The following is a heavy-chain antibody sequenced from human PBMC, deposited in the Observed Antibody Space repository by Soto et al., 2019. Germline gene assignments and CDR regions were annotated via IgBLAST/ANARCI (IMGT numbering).Heavy chain of an antibody. CDR2: IYHSGST. V-gene: IGHV4-30-2*01. CDR3: ARDRNGYGDYYRAFDI. D-gene: IGHD4-17*01. Sequence: QLQLQESGSGLVKPSQTLSLTCAVSGGSISSGGYSWSWIRQPPGKGLEWIGYIYHSGSTYYNPSLKSRVTISVDRSKNQFSLKMSSVTAADTAVYYCARDRNGYGDYYRAFDIWGQGTMVTVSS. J-gene: IGHJ3*02. CDR1: GGSISSGGYS.